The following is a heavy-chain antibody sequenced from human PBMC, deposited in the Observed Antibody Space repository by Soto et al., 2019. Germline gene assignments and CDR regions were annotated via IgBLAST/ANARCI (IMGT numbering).Heavy chain of an antibody. CDR1: GGSISSGNYY. D-gene: IGHD6-13*01. J-gene: IGHJ5*02. Sequence: QVQLQESGPGLVKPSQTLSLTCTVSGGSISSGNYYWSWIRQHPGKGLEWIGYIYYSGSTSYNPSLKSRVTXSXDXSKNHFSLKLSSVTAADTAVYYCARVFSDSSSFFDPWGQGTLVTVSS. CDR2: IYYSGST. V-gene: IGHV4-31*03. CDR3: ARVFSDSSSFFDP.